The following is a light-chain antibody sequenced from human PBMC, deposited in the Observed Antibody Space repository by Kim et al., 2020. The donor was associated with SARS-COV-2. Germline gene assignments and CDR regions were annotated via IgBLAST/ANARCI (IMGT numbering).Light chain of an antibody. CDR2: GAS. CDR1: QDIRNA. J-gene: IGKJ5*01. Sequence: DIQMTQSPSSLSASVGDRVTITCRASQDIRNALGWYQQNPGRAPKRLIYGASSLQSGVPSRFSGSGSGTEFTLTISSVQPEDFATYFCLQHSTYPSTFGQGTRLEIK. CDR3: LQHSTYPST. V-gene: IGKV1-17*01.